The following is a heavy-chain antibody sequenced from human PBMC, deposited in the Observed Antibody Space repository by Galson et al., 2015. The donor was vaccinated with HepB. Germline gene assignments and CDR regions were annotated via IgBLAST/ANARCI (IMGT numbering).Heavy chain of an antibody. D-gene: IGHD2-2*01. V-gene: IGHV1-69*02. CDR3: ARVTDIVVVPAATGGWFDP. CDR2: IIPILGIA. CDR1: GGTFSSYT. J-gene: IGHJ5*02. Sequence: SVKVSCKASGGTFSSYTISWVRQAPGQGLEWMGRIIPILGIANYAQKFQGRVTITADKSTSTAYMELSSLRSEDTAVYYCARVTDIVVVPAATGGWFDPWGQGTLVTVSS.